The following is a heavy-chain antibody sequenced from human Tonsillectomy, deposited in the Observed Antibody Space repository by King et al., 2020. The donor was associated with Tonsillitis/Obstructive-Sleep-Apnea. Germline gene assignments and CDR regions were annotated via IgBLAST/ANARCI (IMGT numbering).Heavy chain of an antibody. D-gene: IGHD5-18*01. CDR3: AKAGVWGYSPIGNYMDV. J-gene: IGHJ6*03. Sequence: VQLVESGGGVVQPGGSLRLSCAASGFTFDDYAMHWVRQAPGKGLEWVSVISGDGGSTYYADSVKGRFTISRDNSKNSLYLEMNTLRTEDTALYYCAKAGVWGYSPIGNYMDVWGKGTTVTVSS. V-gene: IGHV3-43*02. CDR1: GFTFDDYA. CDR2: ISGDGGST.